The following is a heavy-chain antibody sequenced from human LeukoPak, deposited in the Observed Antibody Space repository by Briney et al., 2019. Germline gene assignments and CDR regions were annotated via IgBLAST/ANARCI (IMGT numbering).Heavy chain of an antibody. CDR3: ARDWFGVD. Sequence: PGGSLRLSCAASGFTFSSYSMNWVRQAPGKGLEWVSYISSSSSTIYYADFVKGRFTISRDNAKNSLYLQMNSLRAEDTAVYYCARDWFGVDWGQGTLVTVSS. J-gene: IGHJ4*02. CDR2: ISSSSSTI. CDR1: GFTFSSYS. D-gene: IGHD3-10*01. V-gene: IGHV3-48*04.